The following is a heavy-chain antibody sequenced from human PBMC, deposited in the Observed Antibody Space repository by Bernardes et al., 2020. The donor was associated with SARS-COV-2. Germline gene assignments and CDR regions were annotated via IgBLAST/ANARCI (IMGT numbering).Heavy chain of an antibody. Sequence: SEPLSLTCPVSGGSISSSNYYWGWIRQRPGKGLEWFASIYSSGSTYYNSSLQSRLTESVDTSKTQFSLRLSYVTAADTAVYYCAGSSCGIDCYIGGLRSWDYGMDVWGQGTTVIVSS. D-gene: IGHD2-21*02. CDR1: GGSISSSNYY. CDR3: AGSSCGIDCYIGGLRSWDYGMDV. V-gene: IGHV4-39*01. J-gene: IGHJ6*02. CDR2: IYSSGST.